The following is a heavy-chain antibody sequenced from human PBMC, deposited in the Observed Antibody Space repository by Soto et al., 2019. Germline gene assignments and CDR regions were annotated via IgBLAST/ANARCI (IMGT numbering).Heavy chain of an antibody. CDR2: VSSRGDI. D-gene: IGHD2-2*01. CDR3: ARGCSSASCYYY. J-gene: IGHJ4*02. V-gene: IGHV3-21*01. CDR1: GFMFSSYT. Sequence: EVQLVESGGGLVKPGGSLRLSCTASGFMFSSYTMNGVRQAPGKGLEWVSSVSSRGDIYYADSLEGRFTISRDDAKNSLYLQMNSLRAEDTAVYYCARGCSSASCYYYWGQGTLVTVSS.